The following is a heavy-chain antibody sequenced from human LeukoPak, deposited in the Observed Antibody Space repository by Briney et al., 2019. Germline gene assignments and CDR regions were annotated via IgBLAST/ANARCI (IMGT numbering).Heavy chain of an antibody. CDR2: IIPILGIA. V-gene: IGHV1-69*04. J-gene: IGHJ4*02. CDR3: ARDFVQYYYGSGSLDY. D-gene: IGHD3-10*01. CDR1: GGTFSSYT. Sequence: RASVKVSCKASGGTFSSYTISWVRQAPGQGLEWMGRIIPILGIANYAQKFQGRATITADKSTSTAYMELSSLRSEDTAVYYCARDFVQYYYGSGSLDYWGQGTLVTVSS.